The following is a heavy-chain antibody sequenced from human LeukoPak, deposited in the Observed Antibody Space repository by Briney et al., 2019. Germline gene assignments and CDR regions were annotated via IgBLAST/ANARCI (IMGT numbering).Heavy chain of an antibody. CDR2: ISSSSSYI. J-gene: IGHJ4*02. D-gene: IGHD6-13*01. CDR3: ARARSIAAFDY. CDR1: GFTFSSYE. V-gene: IGHV3-21*01. Sequence: GGSLRLPCAASGFTFSSYEMNWVRQAPGKGLEWVSSISSSSSYIYYADSVKGRFTISRDNAKNSLYLQMNSLRAEDTAVYYCARARSIAAFDYWGQGTLVTVSS.